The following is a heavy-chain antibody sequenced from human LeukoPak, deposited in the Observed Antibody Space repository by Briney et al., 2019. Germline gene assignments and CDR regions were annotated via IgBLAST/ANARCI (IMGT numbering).Heavy chain of an antibody. Sequence: GGSLRLSCAASGFSFSDYYMTWIRQAPGKGLEWLSYISSRGSAIYYADSVRGRFTVSRDNARNSLYLQVSTLRVEDTAVYYCARESGGSCTTYDLWGQGTLVTVSS. CDR2: ISSRGSAI. D-gene: IGHD2-15*01. CDR1: GFSFSDYY. V-gene: IGHV3-11*01. J-gene: IGHJ5*02. CDR3: ARESGGSCTTYDL.